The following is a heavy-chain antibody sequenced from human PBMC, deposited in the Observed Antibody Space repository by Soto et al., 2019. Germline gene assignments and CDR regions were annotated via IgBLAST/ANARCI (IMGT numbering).Heavy chain of an antibody. D-gene: IGHD6-19*01. J-gene: IGHJ4*02. Sequence: GGSLRLSCAASGFTFSSYSMNWVRQAPGKGLEWVSSISSSSSYIYYADSVKGRFTISRDNAKNSLYLQMNSLRAEDTAVYYCARDLSSGYDLSGSVIAVAGVFDYWGQGTLVTSPQ. V-gene: IGHV3-21*01. CDR1: GFTFSSYS. CDR3: ARDLSSGYDLSGSVIAVAGVFDY. CDR2: ISSSSSYI.